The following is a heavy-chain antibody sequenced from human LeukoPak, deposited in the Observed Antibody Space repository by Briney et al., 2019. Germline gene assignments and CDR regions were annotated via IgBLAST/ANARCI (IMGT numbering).Heavy chain of an antibody. V-gene: IGHV1-2*06. CDR3: ARDITVVRGVIKHDY. D-gene: IGHD3-10*01. Sequence: GASVKVSCKASGYTFTGYYMHWVRQAPGQGLEWMGRINPNSGGTNYAQKFQGRVTMTRDTSISTAYMELSRLRSDDTAVYYCARDITVVRGVIKHDYWGQGTLVTVSS. J-gene: IGHJ4*02. CDR1: GYTFTGYY. CDR2: INPNSGGT.